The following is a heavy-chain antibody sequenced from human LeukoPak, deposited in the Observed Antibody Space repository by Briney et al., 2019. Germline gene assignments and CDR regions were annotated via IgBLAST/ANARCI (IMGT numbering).Heavy chain of an antibody. CDR2: INSDGSDT. CDR1: GFTFSSYW. J-gene: IGHJ3*02. Sequence: PGWSLRLSCAASGFTFSSYWMHWVRQAPGKGLVRVSRINSDGSDTNYADSVKGRFTISRDNAKNTLYLQMNSLRVEDTAIYYCARGGSPPEALGDAFDIWGQGTMVTVSS. CDR3: ARGGSPPEALGDAFDI. D-gene: IGHD1-26*01. V-gene: IGHV3-74*01.